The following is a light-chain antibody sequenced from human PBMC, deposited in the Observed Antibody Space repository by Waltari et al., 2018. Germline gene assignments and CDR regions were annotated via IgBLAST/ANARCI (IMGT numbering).Light chain of an antibody. V-gene: IGLV3-1*01. CDR2: QDS. CDR3: QAWDTNTEDV. CDR1: KLGEKY. J-gene: IGLJ2*01. Sequence: SYDLSQPPSVTVSPGQTASITCSGDKLGEKYVCWYQQKSGQSPVLDIFQDSKRPSGIPERFAGSDSGNTATLTISGTQPLDEGDYYCQAWDTNTEDVFGGGTRLTVL.